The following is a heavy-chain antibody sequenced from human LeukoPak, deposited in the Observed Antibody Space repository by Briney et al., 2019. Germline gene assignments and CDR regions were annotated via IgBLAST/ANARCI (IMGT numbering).Heavy chain of an antibody. J-gene: IGHJ4*02. CDR1: GYTLTELS. V-gene: IGHV1-24*01. CDR3: ATVSTRDSYVDYFDY. CDR2: FDPEDGET. Sequence: ASVKVSCKVSGYTLTELSMHWVRQAPGKGLEWMGGFDPEDGETIYAQKFQGRVTMTEDTPTDTAYMELSSLRSEDTAVYYCATVSTRDSYVDYFDYWGQGTLVTVSS. D-gene: IGHD5-18*01.